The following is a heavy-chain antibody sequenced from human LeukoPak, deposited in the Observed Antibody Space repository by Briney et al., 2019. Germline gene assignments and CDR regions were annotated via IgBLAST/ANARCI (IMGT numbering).Heavy chain of an antibody. CDR1: GFTVSSNY. Sequence: PGGSLRLSCADSGFTVSSNYMSWIRQPPGKGLEWIGYIYYIGSTKYNPSLKSRVTISVDTSKNVLSLKLSSVTAADTAVYYCARFYGFGELFSYGMDVWGQGTTVTVSS. CDR2: IYYIGST. CDR3: ARFYGFGELFSYGMDV. D-gene: IGHD3-10*01. V-gene: IGHV4-59*02. J-gene: IGHJ6*02.